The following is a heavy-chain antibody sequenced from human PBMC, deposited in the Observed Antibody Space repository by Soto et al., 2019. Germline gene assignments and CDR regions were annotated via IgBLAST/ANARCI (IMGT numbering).Heavy chain of an antibody. V-gene: IGHV1-69*04. D-gene: IGHD2-21*02. J-gene: IGHJ3*02. Sequence: SVKVSCKASGGTFSSYTISWVRQAPGQGIEWKGRIIPILGIANYAQKFQGRVTITADKSTSTAYMELSSLRSEDTAVYYCARDNSAYCGGDCYPVGDDAFDIWGQGTMVTVSS. CDR3: ARDNSAYCGGDCYPVGDDAFDI. CDR2: IIPILGIA. CDR1: GGTFSSYT.